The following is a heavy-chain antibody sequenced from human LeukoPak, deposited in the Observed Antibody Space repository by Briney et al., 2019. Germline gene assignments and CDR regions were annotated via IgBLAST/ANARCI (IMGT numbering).Heavy chain of an antibody. Sequence: GGSLRLSCAASGFTFSNAWMSWVRQAPGKGLEWVGRIKSKTDGGTTDYAAPVKGRFTISRDDSKNTLYLQMNSLKTEDTAVYYCTTDPTAAGTTGYYYYGMDVWGQGTTVTVSS. CDR3: TTDPTAAGTTGYYYYGMDV. D-gene: IGHD6-13*01. CDR1: GFTFSNAW. V-gene: IGHV3-15*01. CDR2: IKSKTDGGTT. J-gene: IGHJ6*02.